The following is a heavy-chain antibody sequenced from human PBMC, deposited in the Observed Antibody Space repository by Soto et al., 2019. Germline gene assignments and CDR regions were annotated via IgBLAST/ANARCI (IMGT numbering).Heavy chain of an antibody. CDR1: GGTFNSYL. Sequence: QVQLVQSGAEVKNPGSSVKVSCKTSGGTFNSYLIDCVRQAPGQGLEWMGGIIPAFGTAKYAQKFQGRVTITADKSTTTAYMELRTLTSEETAVYYCARGLDQPPVGLYFDTWGQGTLFTVSS. CDR2: IIPAFGTA. D-gene: IGHD2-2*01. V-gene: IGHV1-69*06. J-gene: IGHJ4*02. CDR3: ARGLDQPPVGLYFDT.